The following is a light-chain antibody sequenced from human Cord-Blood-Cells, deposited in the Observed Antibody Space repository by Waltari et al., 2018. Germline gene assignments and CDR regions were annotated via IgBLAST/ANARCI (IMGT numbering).Light chain of an antibody. CDR1: SSNIGSNY. J-gene: IGLJ3*02. Sequence: QSVLTQPPSASGTPGQRVTISCSGSSSNIGSNYVYWYQQLPGTAPKLLIYRNNPRPSGVPDRFCGSKSGTSAALAISGRRSEDEADYYCAAWDDSLSGPWVFGGGTKLTVL. CDR2: RNN. CDR3: AAWDDSLSGPWV. V-gene: IGLV1-47*01.